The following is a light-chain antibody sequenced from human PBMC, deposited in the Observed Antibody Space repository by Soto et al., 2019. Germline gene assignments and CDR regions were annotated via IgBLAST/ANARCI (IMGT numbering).Light chain of an antibody. CDR1: SSDVGVYNF. Sequence: QSVLTQPRSVSGSPGQSVTISCTGTSSDVGVYNFVSWYQQHPGKAPKLMMYDVSQRPSGVPDRFSASKSGNTASLTISGLQADDEADYYCSSFAGTNTFALYVFGTGTKVTVL. V-gene: IGLV2-11*01. CDR3: SSFAGTNTFALYV. CDR2: DVS. J-gene: IGLJ1*01.